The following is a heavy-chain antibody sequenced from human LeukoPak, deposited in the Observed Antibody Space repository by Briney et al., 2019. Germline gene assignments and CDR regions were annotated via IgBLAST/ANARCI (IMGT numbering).Heavy chain of an antibody. CDR1: GGSFSGYY. CDR3: ARPSGYCSSTSCYKGASYYYYYMDV. D-gene: IGHD2-2*02. Sequence: SETLSLTCAVYGGSFSGYYWSWIRQPPGKGLEWIGEINHSGSTNYNPSLKSRVTISVDTSKNQFSLKPSSVTAADTAVYYCARPSGYCSSTSCYKGASYYYYYMDVWGKGTTVTVSS. CDR2: INHSGST. V-gene: IGHV4-34*01. J-gene: IGHJ6*03.